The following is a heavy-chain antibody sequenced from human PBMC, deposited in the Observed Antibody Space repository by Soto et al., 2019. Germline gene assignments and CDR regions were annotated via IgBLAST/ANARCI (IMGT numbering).Heavy chain of an antibody. CDR2: IYYSGST. Sequence: SETLSLTCTVSGGSISSGDYYWSWIRQPPGKGLEWIGYIYYSGSTYYNPSLKSRVTISVDTSKNQFSLKLSSVTAADTAVYYCARGTTVETGSYWGQGTLVTVSS. D-gene: IGHD4-17*01. CDR3: ARGTTVETGSY. V-gene: IGHV4-30-4*01. CDR1: GGSISSGDYY. J-gene: IGHJ4*02.